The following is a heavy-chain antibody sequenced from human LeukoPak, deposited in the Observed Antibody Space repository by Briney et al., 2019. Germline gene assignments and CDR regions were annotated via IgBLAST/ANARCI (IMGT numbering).Heavy chain of an antibody. V-gene: IGHV1-18*01. CDR3: ARATSMVRGVIITYNWFGP. CDR1: GYTFTSYG. J-gene: IGHJ5*02. CDR2: ISAYSGNT. Sequence: ASVKVSCKASGYTFTSYGISWVRQAPGQGLEWMGWISAYSGNTNYAQKLQGRVTMTTDTSTSTAYMELRSLRSDDTAVYYCARATSMVRGVIITYNWFGPWGQGTLVTVSS. D-gene: IGHD3-10*01.